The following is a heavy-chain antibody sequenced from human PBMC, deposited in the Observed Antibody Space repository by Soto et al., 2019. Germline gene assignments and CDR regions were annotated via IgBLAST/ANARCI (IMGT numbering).Heavy chain of an antibody. Sequence: EVQLVESGGGLIQPGGSLRLSCAASGFTFSSYWMHWVRQTPGKGLVWVSRIDREGSDTAYADSVKGRFTISRDNAKNTLYLQMNSLSAEDTAVYYCARATTTVTTRPTLGYWGQGTLVTVSS. CDR2: IDREGSDT. V-gene: IGHV3-74*01. CDR3: ARATTTVTTRPTLGY. J-gene: IGHJ4*02. CDR1: GFTFSSYW. D-gene: IGHD4-17*01.